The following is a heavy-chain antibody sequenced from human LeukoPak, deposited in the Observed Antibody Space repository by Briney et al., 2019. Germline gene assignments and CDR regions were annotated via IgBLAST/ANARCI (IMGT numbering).Heavy chain of an antibody. CDR2: INHSGST. D-gene: IGHD2-2*01. CDR3: ARGGPDIVVVPAARLHYYYYGMDV. Sequence: SETLSLTCAVYGGSFSGYYWSWIRQPPGKGLEWIGEINHSGSTNYNPSLKSRVTISVDTSKNQFSLKLSSVTAADTAVYCCARGGPDIVVVPAARLHYYYYGMDVWGKGTTATVSS. J-gene: IGHJ6*04. CDR1: GGSFSGYY. V-gene: IGHV4-34*01.